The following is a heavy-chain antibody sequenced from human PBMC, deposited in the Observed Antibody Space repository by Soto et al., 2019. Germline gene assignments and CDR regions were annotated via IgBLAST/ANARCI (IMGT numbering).Heavy chain of an antibody. Sequence: QVQLQQWGAGLLKPSETLSLTCAVYGGSFRSYYWTWIRQPPGKGLEWIGEINHDGTTNYSPSLKSRVTMSVYTSKNQFSLKLSSVTAADTAVYYCARADSRELDYWGQGTLVTVSS. V-gene: IGHV4-34*01. CDR1: GGSFRSYY. J-gene: IGHJ4*02. CDR2: INHDGTT. D-gene: IGHD3-22*01. CDR3: ARADSRELDY.